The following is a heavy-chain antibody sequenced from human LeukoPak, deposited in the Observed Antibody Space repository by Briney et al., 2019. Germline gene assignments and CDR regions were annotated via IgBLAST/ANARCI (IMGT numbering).Heavy chain of an antibody. V-gene: IGHV3-30-3*01. CDR2: ISYDGSNK. CDR1: GFTFSSYA. CDR3: ARPITTVTTYYYYYGMDV. Sequence: GRSLRLSCAASGFTFSSYAMHWVRQAPGKGLEWVAVISYDGSNKYYADSVKGRYTISRDNSKNTLYLQMNSLRAEDTAVYYCARPITTVTTYYYYYGMDVWGQGTTVTVSS. J-gene: IGHJ6*02. D-gene: IGHD4-11*01.